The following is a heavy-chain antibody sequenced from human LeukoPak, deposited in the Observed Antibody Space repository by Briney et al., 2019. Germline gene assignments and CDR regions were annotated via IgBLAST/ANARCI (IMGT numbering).Heavy chain of an antibody. J-gene: IGHJ4*02. CDR1: GFIFSKAW. D-gene: IGHD3-16*01. CDR2: VKTEAEDGTT. CDR3: TSALNLVLGELLGY. Sequence: GGSLRLSCAASGFIFSKAWMAWVRQAPGKGLEWVGHVKTEAEDGTTDYAAPVKGRFTISRDDAKSTLYLQMNSLNTEDTAVYFCTSALNLVLGELLGYWGQGTLVTVSS. V-gene: IGHV3-15*01.